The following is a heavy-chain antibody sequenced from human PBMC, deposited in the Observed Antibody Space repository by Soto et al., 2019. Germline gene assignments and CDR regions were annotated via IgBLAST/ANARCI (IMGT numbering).Heavy chain of an antibody. J-gene: IGHJ6*02. D-gene: IGHD2-2*01. CDR2: ISFDGSNK. V-gene: IGHV3-30*18. Sequence: QVQLVESGGGVVQPGRSLRLSCAASGFTFSNYVMHWVRQAPVKGLEWVAVISFDGSNKDYIDSVKGRFTISRDNSKNTLYLQMNSLRAEDSAVYYCVKSRDDTCHYYGMDVWGQGTTVTVSS. CDR1: GFTFSNYV. CDR3: VKSRDDTCHYYGMDV.